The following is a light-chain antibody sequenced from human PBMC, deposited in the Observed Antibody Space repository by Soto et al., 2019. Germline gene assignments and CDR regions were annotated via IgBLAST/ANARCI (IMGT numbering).Light chain of an antibody. V-gene: IGKV3-11*01. CDR2: GAS. Sequence: EVVLTQSPATLSLSPGERATLSCRASENVRTFVDWYQQKPGQAPRLLSYGASNRATGIPARFSGSGSGTDFTLTISNLEPEDFAVYYCQQHSHWPPWTFGQGTRVEI. CDR1: ENVRTF. J-gene: IGKJ1*01. CDR3: QQHSHWPPWT.